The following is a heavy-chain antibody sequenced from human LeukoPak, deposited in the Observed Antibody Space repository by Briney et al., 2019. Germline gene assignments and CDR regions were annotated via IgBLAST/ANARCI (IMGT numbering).Heavy chain of an antibody. CDR1: GYTFTGYD. Sequence: ASVKVSCKASGYTFTGYDINWARQATGQGLEWMGWMNPNSGNTGYAQKFQGRVTMTRNTSISTVYMELSSLRSEDTAVYYCARGARGSGNYEWFDPWGQGTLVTVSS. V-gene: IGHV1-8*01. CDR2: MNPNSGNT. J-gene: IGHJ5*02. D-gene: IGHD3-10*01. CDR3: ARGARGSGNYEWFDP.